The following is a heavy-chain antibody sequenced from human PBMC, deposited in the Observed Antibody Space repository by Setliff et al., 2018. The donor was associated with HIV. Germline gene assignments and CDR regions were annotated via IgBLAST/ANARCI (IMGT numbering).Heavy chain of an antibody. D-gene: IGHD1-1*01. V-gene: IGHV4-34*01. CDR3: ARDDNFKGISYWFDP. CDR1: GGSFSGYY. Sequence: SETLSLTCAVYGGSFSGYYWSWIRQPPGKGLEWIGEINHSGSTNYNPSLKSRVTISVDTSKNQFSLKLSSVTAADTAVYYCARDDNFKGISYWFDPWGQGTLVTVS. J-gene: IGHJ5*02. CDR2: INHSGST.